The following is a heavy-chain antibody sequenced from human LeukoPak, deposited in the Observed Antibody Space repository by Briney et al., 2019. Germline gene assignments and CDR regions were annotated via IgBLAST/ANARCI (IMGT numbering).Heavy chain of an antibody. J-gene: IGHJ4*02. Sequence: PGGSLRLSCAASGFTFSSYAMTWVRQAPGKGLEWVSAISGSGGSTYYADSVKGRFTISRDNAKNTLNLQMNGLRAEDTALYYCARGNGDYVSLFDYWGQGTLVTVSS. V-gene: IGHV3-23*01. D-gene: IGHD4-17*01. CDR1: GFTFSSYA. CDR3: ARGNGDYVSLFDY. CDR2: ISGSGGST.